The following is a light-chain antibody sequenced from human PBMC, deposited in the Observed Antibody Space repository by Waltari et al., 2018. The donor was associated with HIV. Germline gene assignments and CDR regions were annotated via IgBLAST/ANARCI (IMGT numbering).Light chain of an antibody. Sequence: SELTQDPAVSVALGQTVRITCQGYSPRNYYATWYQQKPGQAPVLVIYGKNNRPSGIPDRFSGSSAGNTASLTITATQADGEADYYCNSWDTNPEGVVFGGGTKLTVL. CDR3: NSWDTNPEGVV. J-gene: IGLJ3*02. CDR2: GKN. V-gene: IGLV3-19*01. CDR1: SPRNYY.